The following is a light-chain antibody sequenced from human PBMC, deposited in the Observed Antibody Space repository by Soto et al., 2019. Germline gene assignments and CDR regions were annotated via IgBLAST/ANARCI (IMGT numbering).Light chain of an antibody. V-gene: IGKV3-15*01. CDR1: QSVSSN. Sequence: EIVMTQSPATLSVSPGERATLSCRASQSVSSNLAWYEQKPGQAPRLLIYGASTRATGIPARFSGSGSGTAFTLTISRLQSEDFEVYYCQRYNNWPPWTFGQGTKVAIK. J-gene: IGKJ1*01. CDR3: QRYNNWPPWT. CDR2: GAS.